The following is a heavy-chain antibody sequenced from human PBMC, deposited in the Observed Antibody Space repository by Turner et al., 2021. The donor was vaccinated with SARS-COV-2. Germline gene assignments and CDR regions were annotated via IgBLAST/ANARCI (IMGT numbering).Heavy chain of an antibody. CDR3: AGEVVVLTTTHYGMDV. J-gene: IGHJ6*02. CDR1: GCSISSSSYY. D-gene: IGHD1-26*01. V-gene: IGHV4-39*01. Sequence: QLQLQESGPGLVKPSETLSLSCTVSGCSISSSSYYWGWIRQPPGTGLEWIGSIYYSGSTYYNPSLKSRVTISVDTSKNQFSLKLSSVTAADTAVYYCAGEVVVLTTTHYGMDVWGQGTTVTVSS. CDR2: IYYSGST.